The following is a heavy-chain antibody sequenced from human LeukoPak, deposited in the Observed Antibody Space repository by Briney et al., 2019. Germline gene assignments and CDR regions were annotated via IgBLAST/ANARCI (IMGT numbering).Heavy chain of an antibody. J-gene: IGHJ6*03. V-gene: IGHV1-69*05. D-gene: IGHD6-6*01. Sequence: SSVKVSCKASGGTFSSYAISWARQAPRQGLEWMGGIIPIFGTANYAQKFQGRVTITTDESTSTAYMELSSLRSEDTAVYYCARGGEQLGEYYYYYYMDVWGKGTTVTVSS. CDR3: ARGGEQLGEYYYYYYMDV. CDR2: IIPIFGTA. CDR1: GGTFSSYA.